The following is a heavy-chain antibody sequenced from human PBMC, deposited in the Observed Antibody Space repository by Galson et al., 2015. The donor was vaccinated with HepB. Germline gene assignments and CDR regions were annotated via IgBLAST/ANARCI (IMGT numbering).Heavy chain of an antibody. Sequence: SLRLSCAASRFTFTGYAMHWVRQAPGKGLEWVAVISYDGSNKYYADSVKGRFTISRDNSKNTLYLQMKSLSAEDTAVYYCAIDVLGYCTNGVCGGFDNWGQGTLVTVSS. CDR1: RFTFTGYA. CDR3: AIDVLGYCTNGVCGGFDN. V-gene: IGHV3-30*04. CDR2: ISYDGSNK. J-gene: IGHJ4*02. D-gene: IGHD2-8*01.